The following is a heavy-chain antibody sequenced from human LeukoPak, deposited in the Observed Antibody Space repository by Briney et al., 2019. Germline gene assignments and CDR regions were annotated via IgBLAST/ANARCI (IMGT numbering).Heavy chain of an antibody. J-gene: IGHJ6*03. CDR2: INSDGSTT. Sequence: GGSLRLSCAASGFTFSSYWMHWVRQAPGKGLVWVSRINSDGSTTSYADSVKGRFPISRDNAKNTLYLQMNSLRAEDSAMYFCARDYYYYYLGVWGEGTTVTVSS. CDR3: ARDYYYYYLGV. V-gene: IGHV3-74*01. CDR1: GFTFSSYW.